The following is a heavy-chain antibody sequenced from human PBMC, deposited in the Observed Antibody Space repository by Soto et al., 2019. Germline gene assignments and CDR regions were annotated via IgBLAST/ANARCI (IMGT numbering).Heavy chain of an antibody. CDR1: GGSFSGYY. CDR3: ARGKRYHKPFDY. J-gene: IGHJ4*02. CDR2: INHSGST. Sequence: PETLSLTCAVYGGSFSGYYWSWIRQPPGKGLEWIGEINHSGSTNYNPSLKSRVTISVDTSKNQFSLKLSSVTAADTAVYYCARGKRYHKPFDYWGQGTLVTVSS. V-gene: IGHV4-34*01. D-gene: IGHD2-2*01.